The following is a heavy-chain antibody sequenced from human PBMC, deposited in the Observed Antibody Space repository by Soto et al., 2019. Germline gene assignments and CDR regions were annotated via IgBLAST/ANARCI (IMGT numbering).Heavy chain of an antibody. CDR1: GFTFSSYG. Sequence: GGSLRLSCAASGFTFSSYGMHWVRQAPGKGLEWVAVISYDGSNKYYADSVKGRFTISRDNSKNTLYLQMNSLRAEDTAVYYCAKDGASAAGTTSYYYYYGMDVWGQGTTVTVSS. CDR3: AKDGASAAGTTSYYYYYGMDV. V-gene: IGHV3-30*18. CDR2: ISYDGSNK. J-gene: IGHJ6*02. D-gene: IGHD1-7*01.